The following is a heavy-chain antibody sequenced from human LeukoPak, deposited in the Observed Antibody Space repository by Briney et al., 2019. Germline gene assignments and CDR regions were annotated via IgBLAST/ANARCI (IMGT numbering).Heavy chain of an antibody. CDR2: IIPIFGTA. CDR3: AREGGSGELQDDDAFDI. Sequence: SVKVSCKASGGTFSSYAISWVRQAPGQGLEWMGGIIPIFGTANYAQKFQGRVTITADESTSTAYMELSSLRSEDTAVYYCAREGGSGELQDDDAFDIWGQGTMVTVSS. CDR1: GGTFSSYA. V-gene: IGHV1-69*13. D-gene: IGHD1-26*01. J-gene: IGHJ3*02.